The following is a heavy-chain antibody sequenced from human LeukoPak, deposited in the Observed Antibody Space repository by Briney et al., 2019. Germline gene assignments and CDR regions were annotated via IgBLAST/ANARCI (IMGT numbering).Heavy chain of an antibody. D-gene: IGHD5-18*01. Sequence: GASVKVSCKASGYTFTGYYMHWVRQAPGQGLEWMGWINPNSGGTNYAQKFQGRVTMTRDTSISTAYMELSRLRSDDTAVYYCARVRRGGYSYGYDEDWSQGTLVTVSS. V-gene: IGHV1-2*02. CDR1: GYTFTGYY. CDR2: INPNSGGT. J-gene: IGHJ4*02. CDR3: ARVRRGGYSYGYDED.